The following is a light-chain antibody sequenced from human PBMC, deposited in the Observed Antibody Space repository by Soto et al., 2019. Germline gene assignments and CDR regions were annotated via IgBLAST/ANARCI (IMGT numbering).Light chain of an antibody. CDR2: AAS. CDR1: QGISNY. J-gene: IGKJ1*01. V-gene: IGKV1-27*01. Sequence: DIQMTQSPSTLSASVGDRATISCRASQGISNYLAWYQQKPGKVPKLLIYAASTMHSGVPSRFSGSGSGTDFTLTISSLQPEDFATYYCQKYNSAPWTFGQGTKVEIK. CDR3: QKYNSAPWT.